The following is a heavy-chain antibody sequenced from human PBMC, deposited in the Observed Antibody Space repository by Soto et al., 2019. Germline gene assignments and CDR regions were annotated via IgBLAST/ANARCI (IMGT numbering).Heavy chain of an antibody. Sequence: SETLSLTCAVYGGSFSGYYWSWIRQPPGKGLEWIGEINHSGSTNYNPSLKSRVTISVDTSKNQFSLKLSSVTAADTAVYYCARVSYSSGWYFSWGKGTTVTVSS. J-gene: IGHJ6*04. CDR3: ARVSYSSGWYFS. D-gene: IGHD6-19*01. CDR2: INHSGST. CDR1: GGSFSGYY. V-gene: IGHV4-34*01.